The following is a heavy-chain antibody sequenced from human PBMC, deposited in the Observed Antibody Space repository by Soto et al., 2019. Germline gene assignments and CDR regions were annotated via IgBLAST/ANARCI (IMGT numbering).Heavy chain of an antibody. V-gene: IGHV3-30*03. Sequence: GGSLRLSRAASGLTFSNYDMHWVRQAPGKGLEWVALISYDGSNKYYADSVKGRFTISRDNSKNTLYLQMNSLRAEDTAVYYCARGAGGYYYMDVWGKGTTVTVSS. CDR1: GLTFSNYD. CDR3: ARGAGGYYYMDV. J-gene: IGHJ6*03. CDR2: ISYDGSNK. D-gene: IGHD3-10*01.